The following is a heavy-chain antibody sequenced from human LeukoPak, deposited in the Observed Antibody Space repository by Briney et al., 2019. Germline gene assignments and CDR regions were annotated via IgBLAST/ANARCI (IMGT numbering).Heavy chain of an antibody. D-gene: IGHD6-19*01. CDR2: IGTIISTT. CDR3: ARNVYDLRGQWLVPGFDY. J-gene: IGHJ4*02. V-gene: IGHV3-48*03. CDR1: GFTFGSYE. Sequence: PGGSLGLSCAASGFTFGSYEMNWVRQAPGKGLEWVSYIGTIISTTYYADSVKGRFTVSRDDAKSSLYLQMSSLRAEDTAVYYCARNVYDLRGQWLVPGFDYWGQGTLVTVSS.